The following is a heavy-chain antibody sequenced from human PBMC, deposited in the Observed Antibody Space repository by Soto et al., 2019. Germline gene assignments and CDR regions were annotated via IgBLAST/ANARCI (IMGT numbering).Heavy chain of an antibody. J-gene: IGHJ6*02. CDR2: IYYSGST. D-gene: IGHD3-10*01. CDR3: ARSKYYYGSGRPYYYYGMDV. Sequence: SETLSLTCTVSGGSISSYYWSWIRQPPGKGLEWIGYIYYSGSTNYNPSLKSRVTISVDTSKNQFSLKLSSVTAADTAVYYCARSKYYYGSGRPYYYYGMDVWGQGTTVTVSS. V-gene: IGHV4-59*01. CDR1: GGSISSYY.